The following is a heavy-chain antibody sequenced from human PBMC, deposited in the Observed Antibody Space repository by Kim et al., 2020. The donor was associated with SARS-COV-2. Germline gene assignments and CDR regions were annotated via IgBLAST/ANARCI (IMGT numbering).Heavy chain of an antibody. V-gene: IGHV4-34*01. D-gene: IGHD6-13*01. CDR3: EGVRPVLYVAAGTMNYMDV. Sequence: SETLSLTCAVYGGSFSGYYWSWIRQPQGKGMEWIWEINHSGSTNYNPSLKSRVTISVDTSKNQFSLKLSLVTAAATAVYYCEGVRPVLYVAAGTMNYMDV. CDR1: GGSFSGYY. J-gene: IGHJ6*03. CDR2: INHSGST.